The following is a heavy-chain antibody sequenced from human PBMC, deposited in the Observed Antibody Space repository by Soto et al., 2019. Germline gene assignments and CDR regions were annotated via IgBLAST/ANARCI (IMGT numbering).Heavy chain of an antibody. CDR3: AKDRVAYSSSYARYFDY. J-gene: IGHJ4*02. CDR1: GFTFSSYG. D-gene: IGHD6-6*01. V-gene: IGHV3-30*18. Sequence: GSLRLSCAASGFTFSSYGMHWVRQAPGKGLEWVAVISYDGSNKYYADSVKGRFTISRDNSKNTLYLQMNSLRAEDTAVYYCAKDRVAYSSSYARYFDYWGQGTLVTVSS. CDR2: ISYDGSNK.